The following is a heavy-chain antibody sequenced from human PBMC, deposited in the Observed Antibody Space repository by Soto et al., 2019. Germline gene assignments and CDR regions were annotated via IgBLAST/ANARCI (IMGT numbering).Heavy chain of an antibody. CDR2: IYNSGST. D-gene: IGHD3-22*01. Sequence: ETLSLTCTVSGGSVSSGNYYWSWIRQPPGKGPEWIGYIYNSGSTNHNPSLMSRVTISVDTSKNQFSLKLSSVTAADTAVYYFARFPINYYDSSDYFFDYWGLGSLVTVSS. J-gene: IGHJ4*02. CDR1: GGSVSSGNYY. CDR3: ARFPINYYDSSDYFFDY. V-gene: IGHV4-61*01.